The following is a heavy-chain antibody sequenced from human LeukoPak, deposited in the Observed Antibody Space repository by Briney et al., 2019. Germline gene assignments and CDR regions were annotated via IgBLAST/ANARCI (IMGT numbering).Heavy chain of an antibody. CDR3: ATSPDDTLTGYSY. V-gene: IGHV3-66*01. Sequence: GGSLRLSCAASGFTVRSNYITWVRQAPGKGLDWVSIIYSGGTTFYADSVKGRFTISRDNSKNTLYLQMNSLRVEDTAMYYCATSPDDTLTGYSYWGQGTLVTVSS. D-gene: IGHD3-9*01. CDR2: IYSGGTT. CDR1: GFTVRSNY. J-gene: IGHJ4*02.